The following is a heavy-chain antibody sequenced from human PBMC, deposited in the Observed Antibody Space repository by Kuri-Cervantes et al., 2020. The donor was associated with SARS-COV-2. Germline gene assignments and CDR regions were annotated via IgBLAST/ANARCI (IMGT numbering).Heavy chain of an antibody. V-gene: IGHV4-61*01. CDR2: IYYSGST. CDR1: GGSVSSGSYY. D-gene: IGHD3-9*01. Sequence: SETLSLTCTVSGGSVSSGSYYWSWIRQPPGKGLEWIGYIYYSGSTNHNPSLKSRVTISVDTSKNQFSLKLTSVTAADTAIYYCARHYAFDRFHKWGQGTQVTVSS. CDR3: ARHYAFDRFHK. J-gene: IGHJ4*02.